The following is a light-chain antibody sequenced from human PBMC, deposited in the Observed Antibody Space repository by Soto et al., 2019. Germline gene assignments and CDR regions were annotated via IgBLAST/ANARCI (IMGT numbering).Light chain of an antibody. Sequence: QSALTQPASVSGSPGQSITISCTGTSSDVGGYNYVSWYQQHPGKAPKLMIYDVSNRPSGVYNRFSGSKSGNTASLTISGLQAEDEADYYCSSYTSSRTLVFGTGTKVTVL. J-gene: IGLJ1*01. CDR2: DVS. CDR1: SSDVGGYNY. CDR3: SSYTSSRTLV. V-gene: IGLV2-14*01.